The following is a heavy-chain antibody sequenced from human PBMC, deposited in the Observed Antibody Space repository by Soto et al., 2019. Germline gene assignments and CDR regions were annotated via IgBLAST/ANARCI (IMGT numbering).Heavy chain of an antibody. CDR3: EKATDGWFSAFEI. J-gene: IGHJ3*02. V-gene: IGHV3-23*01. D-gene: IGHD6-19*01. CDR1: GFVFSSYA. Sequence: EVQLLESGGGLVQPGGSLRLSCAASGFVFSSYAMSWVRQAPGKGLEWVSAISGSGTTAYYADSVKGRFIFSRDNRNQTKYLQTNSLRGEDTAAYLWEKATDGWFSAFEIWGEGTVVT. CDR2: ISGSGTTA.